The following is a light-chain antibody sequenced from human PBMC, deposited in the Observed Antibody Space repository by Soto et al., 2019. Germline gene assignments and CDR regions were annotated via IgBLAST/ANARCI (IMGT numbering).Light chain of an antibody. CDR2: AAS. V-gene: IGKV1-9*01. J-gene: IGKJ1*01. CDR3: QQYNNWPRT. CDR1: QGISSY. Sequence: IQLTQSPSSLSASVGDRVTITCRASQGISSYLAWYQQKPGEAPKLLIFAASTLQSGVPARFSGSGSGTEFTLTISSLQSEDFAVYYCQQYNNWPRTFGQGTMVAIK.